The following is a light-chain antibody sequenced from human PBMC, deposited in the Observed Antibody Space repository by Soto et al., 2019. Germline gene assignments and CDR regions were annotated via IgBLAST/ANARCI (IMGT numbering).Light chain of an antibody. J-gene: IGKJ1*01. CDR2: DTS. Sequence: DIQMTQSPSTLSASVGDRVTITCRASQRITTWLAWYQQKPGKAPKLLIYDTSSLESGVPSRFSGSGSATDFTLTISSLQPDDFATYYCQQYNTYPLTFGQGTKVEIK. CDR1: QRITTW. V-gene: IGKV1-5*01. CDR3: QQYNTYPLT.